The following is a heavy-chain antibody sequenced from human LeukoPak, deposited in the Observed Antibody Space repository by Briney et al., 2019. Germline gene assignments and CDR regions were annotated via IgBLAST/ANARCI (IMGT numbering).Heavy chain of an antibody. J-gene: IGHJ4*02. D-gene: IGHD3-3*02. CDR1: GFTFSTYW. Sequence: GGSLRLSCAASGFTFSTYWMSWVRQAPGKGLEWVANIKQDGSEKYYMDSVKGRFTISRDNARNSLYLQMNSLRAEDTAVYYCASRVHFWSGPGGWGQGTLVTVSS. CDR2: IKQDGSEK. V-gene: IGHV3-7*01. CDR3: ASRVHFWSGPGG.